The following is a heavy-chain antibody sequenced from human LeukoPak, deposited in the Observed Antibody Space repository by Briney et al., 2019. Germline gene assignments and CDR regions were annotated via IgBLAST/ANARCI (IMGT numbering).Heavy chain of an antibody. CDR2: ISGSGPST. Sequence: GGSLRLSCAASGFTFSSYAMSWVRQAPGKGLEWVSAISGSGPSTYSADSVKGRFTISRDKSKNTLYLQMNSLRAEDTAVYYCAKDGCRSGSCYSLGGDYYYYGMDVWGQGTTVTVSS. V-gene: IGHV3-23*01. CDR3: AKDGCRSGSCYSLGGDYYYYGMDV. D-gene: IGHD2-15*01. CDR1: GFTFSSYA. J-gene: IGHJ6*02.